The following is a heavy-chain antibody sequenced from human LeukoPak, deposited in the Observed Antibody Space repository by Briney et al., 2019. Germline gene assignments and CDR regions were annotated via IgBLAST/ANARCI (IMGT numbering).Heavy chain of an antibody. V-gene: IGHV3-9*01. Sequence: GGSLRLSCAASGFTFNDYAMHWVRQTPGKGLEWVSGISWIGSNIAYADFVGGRFTISRDNATNSLSPQMKSLIYEGTASSSCAKDAYGGATFFYYMDIWGKGTKVTVSS. CDR3: AKDAYGGATFFYYMDI. J-gene: IGHJ6*03. CDR1: GFTFNDYA. D-gene: IGHD2/OR15-2a*01. CDR2: ISWIGSNI.